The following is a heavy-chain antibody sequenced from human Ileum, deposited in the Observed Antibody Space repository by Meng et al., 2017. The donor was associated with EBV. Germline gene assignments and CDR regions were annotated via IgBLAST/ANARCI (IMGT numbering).Heavy chain of an antibody. V-gene: IGHV4-34*12. CDR3: ARRPTGIDY. CDR2: IIHGGSP. CDR1: GGSLGGAN. Sequence: QGQLKQWGEGLLKPSAPLSLTCAVNGGSLGGANGNWIRQPPGKGLEWIGEIIHGGSPSYNPSLKSRVTISIDTSKNQLSLMLSSVTAADTAVYYCARRPTGIDYWGQGTLVTVSS. D-gene: IGHD2-8*02. J-gene: IGHJ4*02.